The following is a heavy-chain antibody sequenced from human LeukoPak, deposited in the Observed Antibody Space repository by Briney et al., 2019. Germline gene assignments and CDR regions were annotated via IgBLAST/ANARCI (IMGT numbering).Heavy chain of an antibody. CDR2: ISAYNGAT. CDR1: GYSFSSSG. CDR3: ARGMGTTAFADFDY. D-gene: IGHD1-7*01. J-gene: IGHJ4*02. V-gene: IGHV1-18*01. Sequence: ASVRVCCKASGYSFSSSGISWVRQAPGQGLEWMGWISAYNGATNHAENFQGRLTMTTDTSTSTVYMELRSLGSDDTAVYFCARGMGTTAFADFDYWGEGTLVTVSS.